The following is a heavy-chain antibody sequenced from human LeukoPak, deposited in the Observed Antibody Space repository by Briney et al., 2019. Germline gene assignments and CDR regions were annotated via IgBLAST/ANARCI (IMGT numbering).Heavy chain of an antibody. CDR3: AKRYSNYAQGYMDV. J-gene: IGHJ6*03. CDR2: ISGSGGST. Sequence: GGSLRLSCAASGFTFSSYAMSWVRQAPGKGLEWVSAISGSGGSTYYADSVKGRFTISRDSSKNTLYLQMNSLRAEDTAVYYCAKRYSNYAQGYMDVWGKGTTVTVSS. V-gene: IGHV3-23*01. CDR1: GFTFSSYA. D-gene: IGHD4-11*01.